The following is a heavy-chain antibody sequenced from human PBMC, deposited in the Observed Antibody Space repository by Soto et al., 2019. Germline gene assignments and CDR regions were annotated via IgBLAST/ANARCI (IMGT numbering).Heavy chain of an antibody. CDR1: GFTFSSYG. D-gene: IGHD3-9*01. Sequence: GGSLRLSCAASGFTFSSYGMHWVRQAPGKGLEWVAVISYDGSNKYYADSVKGRFTISRDNSKNTLYLQMNSLRAEDTAVYYCAKDPYYDILTALGYYYGMDVWGQGTTVTVSS. V-gene: IGHV3-30*18. J-gene: IGHJ6*02. CDR3: AKDPYYDILTALGYYYGMDV. CDR2: ISYDGSNK.